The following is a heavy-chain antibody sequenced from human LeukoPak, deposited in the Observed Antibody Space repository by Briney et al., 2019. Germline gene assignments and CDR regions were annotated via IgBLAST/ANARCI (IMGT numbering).Heavy chain of an antibody. CDR1: GGSISSYY. V-gene: IGHV4-59*01. Sequence: SETLSLTCTVFGGSISSYYWSWIRQPPGKGLEWIGYIYYSGSTNYNPSLKSRVTISVDTSKNQFSLKLSSVTAADTAVYYCARAYVTITLVRGVTFNWFDPWGQGTLVTVSS. CDR3: ARAYVTITLVRGVTFNWFDP. J-gene: IGHJ5*02. CDR2: IYYSGST. D-gene: IGHD3-10*01.